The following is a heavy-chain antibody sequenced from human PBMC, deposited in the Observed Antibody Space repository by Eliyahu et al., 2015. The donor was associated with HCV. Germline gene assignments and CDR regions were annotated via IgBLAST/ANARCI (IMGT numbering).Heavy chain of an antibody. D-gene: IGHD6-19*01. CDR2: IHYSGST. Sequence: QVQLQESGPGLVKPSETLSXTCXVSGGXITTSYWXWIRQPPGKGLXWIGYIHYSGSTNXNPXPKSRVTISVDTSKNQFSLNLTSVTAADTAVYYCASGGGGIAVAGTGGWFDPWGQGTLVTVSS. J-gene: IGHJ5*02. V-gene: IGHV4-59*01. CDR1: GGXITTSY. CDR3: ASGGGGIAVAGTGGWFDP.